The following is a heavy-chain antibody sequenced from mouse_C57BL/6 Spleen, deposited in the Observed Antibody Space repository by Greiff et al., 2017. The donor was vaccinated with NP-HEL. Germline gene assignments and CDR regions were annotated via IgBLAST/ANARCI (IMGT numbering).Heavy chain of an antibody. V-gene: IGHV1-15*01. J-gene: IGHJ4*01. CDR2: IDPVTGGT. Sequence: QVQLQQSGAELVRPGASVTLSCKASGYTFTDYEMHWVKQTPVHGLEWIGAIDPVTGGTAYNQKFKGKAILTADKSSSTAYMELRSLTSEDSAVYYCTSHYGSSPYAMDYWGQGTSVTVSS. CDR1: GYTFTDYE. D-gene: IGHD1-1*01. CDR3: TSHYGSSPYAMDY.